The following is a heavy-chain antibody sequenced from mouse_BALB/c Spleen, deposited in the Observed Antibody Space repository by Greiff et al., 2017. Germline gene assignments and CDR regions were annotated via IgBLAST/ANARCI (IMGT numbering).Heavy chain of an antibody. V-gene: IGHV3-8*02. J-gene: IGHJ3*01. CDR2: ISYSGST. Sequence: EVQLKESGPSLVKPSQTLSLTCSVTGDSITSGYWNWIRKFPGNKLEYMGYISYSGSTYYNPSLKSRISITRDTSTNQYYLQLNSVTTEDTATYYCARYDRPTTGCAYWGQGRLVTVAA. D-gene: IGHD2-12*01. CDR1: GDSITSGY. CDR3: ARYDRPTTGCAY.